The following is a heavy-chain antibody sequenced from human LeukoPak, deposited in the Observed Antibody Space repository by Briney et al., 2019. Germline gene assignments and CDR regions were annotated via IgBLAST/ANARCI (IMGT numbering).Heavy chain of an antibody. D-gene: IGHD3-10*01. CDR1: GYTFTSYD. CDR3: ARRQYGSGSPLYY. V-gene: IGHV1-8*03. CDR2: MNSNSGNT. Sequence: ASVKVSCKASGYTFTSYDINWVRQTTGQGLEWMGWMNSNSGNTGYAQKFQGRVTLTGNTSISTAYMELSSLRSEDTAVYYCARRQYGSGSPLYYWGQGTLVTVSS. J-gene: IGHJ4*02.